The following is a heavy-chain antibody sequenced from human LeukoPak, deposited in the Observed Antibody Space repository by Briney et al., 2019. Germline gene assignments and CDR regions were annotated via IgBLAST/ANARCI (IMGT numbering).Heavy chain of an antibody. CDR2: IKQDGSEK. CDR1: GFTFSSYW. D-gene: IGHD3-3*01. V-gene: IGHV3-7*01. CDR3: ARDLSDFWSGSNWFDP. J-gene: IGHJ5*02. Sequence: GGSLRLSRAASGFTFSSYWMSWVRQAPGKGLEWVANIKQDGSEKYYVDSVKGRFTISRDNAKNSLYLQMNSLRAEDTAVYYCARDLSDFWSGSNWFDPWGQGTLVTVSS.